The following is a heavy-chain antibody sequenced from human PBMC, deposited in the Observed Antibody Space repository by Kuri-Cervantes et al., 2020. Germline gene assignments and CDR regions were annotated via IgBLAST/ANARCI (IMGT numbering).Heavy chain of an antibody. CDR1: GGSIISSKW. Sequence: ESLKISCSVSGGSIISSKWWSWVRQPPGKGVEWSGEIYHSGSNNYNPSLKSRVTISVDKSKNQISLKLSPLTAADTAVYYCARALTDSSGLEYFDIWGRGTLVTVSS. V-gene: IGHV4-4*02. CDR2: IYHSGSN. J-gene: IGHJ2*01. D-gene: IGHD3-22*01. CDR3: ARALTDSSGLEYFDI.